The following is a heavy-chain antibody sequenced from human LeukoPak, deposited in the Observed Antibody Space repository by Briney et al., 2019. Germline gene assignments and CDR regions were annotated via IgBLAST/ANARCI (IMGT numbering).Heavy chain of an antibody. J-gene: IGHJ4*02. CDR2: INHSGST. Sequence: PSETLSLTCAVYGESFSGYYWSWIRQPPGKRLEWIGEINHSGSTNYNPSLKSRVTISVDTSKNQFSLKLSSVTAADTALYYCARGRGYNSFDYWGQGTPVTVSS. CDR1: GESFSGYY. D-gene: IGHD2/OR15-2a*01. V-gene: IGHV4-34*01. CDR3: ARGRGYNSFDY.